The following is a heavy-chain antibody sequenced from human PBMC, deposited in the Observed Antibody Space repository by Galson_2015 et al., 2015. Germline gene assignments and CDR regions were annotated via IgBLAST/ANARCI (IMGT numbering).Heavy chain of an antibody. J-gene: IGHJ4*02. CDR2: ISKGGLIT. Sequence: SLRLSCAASAFTFNNYAMDWVRQAPGKGLEWVSHISKGGLITYYGDSVKGRFTISRDDSKNALFLQMKSLRAEDTAIYYCATMGVPGLTFDNWGQGTLVTVSS. V-gene: IGHV3-23*01. CDR1: AFTFNNYA. D-gene: IGHD1-20*01. CDR3: ATMGVPGLTFDN.